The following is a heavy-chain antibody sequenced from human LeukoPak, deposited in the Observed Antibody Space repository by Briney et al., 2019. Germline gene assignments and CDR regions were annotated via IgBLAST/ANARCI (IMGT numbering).Heavy chain of an antibody. D-gene: IGHD2-2*01. V-gene: IGHV4-39*01. Sequence: PSETLSLTCTVSGGSISSSSYYWGWIRQPPGKGLEWIGSIYYSGSTYYNPSLKSRVTISVDTSKNQFFLKLSSVTAADTAVYYCARSSTSCYLDCDYWGQGTLVTVSS. CDR2: IYYSGST. CDR3: ARSSTSCYLDCDY. J-gene: IGHJ4*02. CDR1: GGSISSSSYY.